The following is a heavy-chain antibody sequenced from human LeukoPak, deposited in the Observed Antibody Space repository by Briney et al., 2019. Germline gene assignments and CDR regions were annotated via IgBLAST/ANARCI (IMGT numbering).Heavy chain of an antibody. D-gene: IGHD3-10*01. V-gene: IGHV4-38-2*02. CDR2: IHHTGST. J-gene: IGHJ4*02. Sequence: SETLSLTCTVSGSSIRTYTHWGWIRQPPGKGLEWIGSIHHTGSTYYNPSLESRVTISIDTSKNQFSLKLSSVTAADTAVYYCARDAIYYYGSGSYYTNFDYWGQGTLVTVSS. CDR3: ARDAIYYYGSGSYYTNFDY. CDR1: GSSIRTYTH.